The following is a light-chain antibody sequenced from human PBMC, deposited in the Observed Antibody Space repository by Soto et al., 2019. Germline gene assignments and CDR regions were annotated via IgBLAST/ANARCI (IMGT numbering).Light chain of an antibody. CDR1: SSDIGAYNY. V-gene: IGLV2-14*03. CDR3: SSYTIHSSVV. CDR2: DVS. Sequence: QSALTRPASVSGSPGQPITISCSGTSSDIGAYNYVSWYQHYTGKAPKLVISDVSHRPSGVSSRFSGSKSGNTASLTISGLQAEDEADYYCSSYTIHSSVVFGGGTKLTVL. J-gene: IGLJ2*01.